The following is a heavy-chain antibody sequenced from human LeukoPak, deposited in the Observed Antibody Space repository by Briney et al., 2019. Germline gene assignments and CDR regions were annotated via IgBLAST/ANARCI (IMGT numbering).Heavy chain of an antibody. V-gene: IGHV3-30*04. Sequence: PGGSLRLSCAASGFTLSSYAMHWVRQAPGKGLEWVAVISYDGSNKYYADSVKGRFTISRDNSKNTLYLQMNSLRAEDTAVYYCARGAGEWELLLPRCAFDIWGQGTMVTVSS. CDR3: ARGAGEWELLLPRCAFDI. J-gene: IGHJ3*02. CDR2: ISYDGSNK. CDR1: GFTLSSYA. D-gene: IGHD1-26*01.